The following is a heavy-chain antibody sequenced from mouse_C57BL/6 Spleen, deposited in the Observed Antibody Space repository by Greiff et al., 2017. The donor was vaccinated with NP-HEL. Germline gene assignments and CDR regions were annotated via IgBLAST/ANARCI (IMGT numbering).Heavy chain of an antibody. CDR2: IDPNSGGT. Sequence: QVQLQQPGAELVKPGASVKLSCKASGYTFTSYWMHWVKQRPGRGLEWIGRIDPNSGGTNYNEKFKGKATLTADKPSSTAYMQLSSLPSEDSAVYYCARSGVYGNDAGEAIDYWGQGTSVTVSS. V-gene: IGHV1-72*01. CDR1: GYTFTSYW. D-gene: IGHD2-2*01. CDR3: ARSGVYGNDAGEAIDY. J-gene: IGHJ4*01.